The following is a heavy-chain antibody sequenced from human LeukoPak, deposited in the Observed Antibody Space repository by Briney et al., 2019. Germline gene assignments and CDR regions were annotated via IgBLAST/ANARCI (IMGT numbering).Heavy chain of an antibody. CDR2: IWYDGSNK. V-gene: IGHV3-33*03. J-gene: IGHJ4*02. CDR1: GFTFSSYG. Sequence: GRSLRLSCAASGFTFSSYGTHWVRQAPGKGLEWVAVIWYDGSNKYYADSVKGRFTISRDNSKNTLYLQMNSLRAEDTAMFYCARARGDSPPASRYFDYWGRGALVTVSS. CDR3: ARARGDSPPASRYFDY. D-gene: IGHD2-2*01.